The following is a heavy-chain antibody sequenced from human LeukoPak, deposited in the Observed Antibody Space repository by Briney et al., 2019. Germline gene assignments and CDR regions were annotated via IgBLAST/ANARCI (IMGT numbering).Heavy chain of an antibody. CDR2: IYYSGST. D-gene: IGHD2-8*01. CDR3: ARHSRNGADDY. J-gene: IGHJ4*02. V-gene: IGHV4-39*01. CDR1: GFTYSSHS. Sequence: GSLRLSCAASGFTYSSHSMTWVRQAPGKGLEWIGSIYYSGSTYYSPSLKSRATISVDTSKNQFSLKVSSVTAADTAVYYCARHSRNGADDYWGQGTLVTVSS.